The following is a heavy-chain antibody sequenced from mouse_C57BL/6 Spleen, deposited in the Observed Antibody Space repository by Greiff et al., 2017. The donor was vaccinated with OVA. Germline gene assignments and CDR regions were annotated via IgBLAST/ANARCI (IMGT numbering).Heavy chain of an antibody. Sequence: EVQRVESGGDLVKPGGSLKLSCAASGFTFSSYGMSWVRQTPDKRLEWVATISSGGSYTYYPDSVKGRFTISRDNAKNTLYLQMSSLKSEDTAMYYCARQGAAQALDYWGQGTTLTVSS. CDR1: GFTFSSYG. CDR2: ISSGGSYT. J-gene: IGHJ2*01. V-gene: IGHV5-6*01. CDR3: ARQGAAQALDY. D-gene: IGHD3-2*02.